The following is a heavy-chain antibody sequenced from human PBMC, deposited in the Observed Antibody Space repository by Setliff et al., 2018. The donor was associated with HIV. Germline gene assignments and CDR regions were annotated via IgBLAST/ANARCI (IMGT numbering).Heavy chain of an antibody. D-gene: IGHD3-10*01. Sequence: SETLSLTCTVSGGSISSGGYYWSWIRQHPGKGLEWIGYVYYSGITYYNPSLKSRVTMSVDNSKNTLYLQMNSLRAEDTAVYYCARDREESLWFGELKYMDVWGKGTTVTVSS. CDR3: ARDREESLWFGELKYMDV. J-gene: IGHJ6*03. V-gene: IGHV4-31*03. CDR2: VYYSGIT. CDR1: GGSISSGGYY.